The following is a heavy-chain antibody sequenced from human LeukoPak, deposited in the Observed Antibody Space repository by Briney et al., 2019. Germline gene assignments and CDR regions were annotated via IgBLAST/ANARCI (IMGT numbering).Heavy chain of an antibody. Sequence: GGSLRLSCVASGFTFDDYAMHWVRQAPGKGLEWVSGISWNSGSIGYADSVKGRFTISRDNAKNSLYLQMNSLRAEDTALYYCAKDSIAVAGTGDWYFDLWGRGTLVTVSS. CDR1: GFTFDDYA. CDR2: ISWNSGSI. D-gene: IGHD6-19*01. CDR3: AKDSIAVAGTGDWYFDL. J-gene: IGHJ2*01. V-gene: IGHV3-9*01.